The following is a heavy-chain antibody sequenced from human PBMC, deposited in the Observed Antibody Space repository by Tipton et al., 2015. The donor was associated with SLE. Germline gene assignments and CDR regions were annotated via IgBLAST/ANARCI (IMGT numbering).Heavy chain of an antibody. CDR1: GGSISSHY. Sequence: TLSLTCTVSGGSISSHYWSWIRQPPGKGLEWIGYIYYSGSTNYNPSPKSRVTISVDTSKNQFSLKLSSVTAADTAVYYCARYTVEDAFDIWGQGTMVTVSS. V-gene: IGHV4-59*11. J-gene: IGHJ3*02. D-gene: IGHD4-23*01. CDR2: IYYSGST. CDR3: ARYTVEDAFDI.